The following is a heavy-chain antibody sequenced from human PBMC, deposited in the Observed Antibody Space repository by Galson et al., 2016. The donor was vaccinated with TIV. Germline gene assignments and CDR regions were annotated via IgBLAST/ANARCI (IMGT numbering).Heavy chain of an antibody. Sequence: TLSLTCTVSGGAISSGGHYWAWVRQPPGKGLECIGYVHYSGNTDYNPSLRSRRTISVDTSKNQFSLNLRSVTAADTAMYFCARTTWFGELAFDSWGQGTLVTVSS. V-gene: IGHV4-30-4*08. J-gene: IGHJ4*02. D-gene: IGHD3-10*01. CDR2: VHYSGNT. CDR1: GGAISSGGHY. CDR3: ARTTWFGELAFDS.